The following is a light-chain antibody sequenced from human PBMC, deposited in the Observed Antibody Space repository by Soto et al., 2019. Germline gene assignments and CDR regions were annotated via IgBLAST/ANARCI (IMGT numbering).Light chain of an antibody. CDR2: EVS. Sequence: QSALTQPRSVSGSPGQSVTISCTGTSSDVGNYNYVSWYQQYPGKAPKLMIYEVSKRPSGVPDRFSGSKSGNTASLTISGLQTEDEADYYCCSDAGSFTWLFGGGTKLTVL. J-gene: IGLJ3*02. CDR1: SSDVGNYNY. CDR3: CSDAGSFTWL. V-gene: IGLV2-11*01.